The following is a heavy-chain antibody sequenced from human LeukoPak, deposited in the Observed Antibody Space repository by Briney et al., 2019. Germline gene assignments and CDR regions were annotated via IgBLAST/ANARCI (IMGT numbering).Heavy chain of an antibody. V-gene: IGHV3-64*01. CDR2: ISSNGGST. Sequence: GGSLRLSCAASGFTFSSYAMHWVRQAPGKGLEYVSAISSNGGSTYYANSVKGRFTISRDNSKNTLYLQMGSLRAEDMAVYYCATGTLLWFGEFVQAEAFDIWGQGTMVTVSS. CDR1: GFTFSSYA. CDR3: ATGTLLWFGEFVQAEAFDI. J-gene: IGHJ3*02. D-gene: IGHD3-10*01.